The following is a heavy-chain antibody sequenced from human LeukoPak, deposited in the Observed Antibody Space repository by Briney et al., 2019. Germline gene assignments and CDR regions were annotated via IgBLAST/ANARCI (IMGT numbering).Heavy chain of an antibody. CDR2: TSGYNGNT. V-gene: IGHV1-18*01. D-gene: IGHD2-21*02. J-gene: IGHJ4*02. CDR3: ARDERDSCGGDCYYFDY. CDR1: GYTFRNYG. Sequence: ASLKVSCKASGYTFRNYGISWVRQAPGQGLEWMGWTSGYNGNTNQAQKLQGRVTMTTDTSTSTAYMELRSLRSDDTAVYYCARDERDSCGGDCYYFDYWGQGTLVTVSS.